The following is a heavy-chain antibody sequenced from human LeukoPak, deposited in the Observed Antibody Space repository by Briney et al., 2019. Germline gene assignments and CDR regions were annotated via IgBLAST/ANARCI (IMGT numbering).Heavy chain of an antibody. Sequence: PGGSLRLSCAASGFTVSSNYVSWVRQAPGKGLEWVSVIYSGGSTYYADSVKGRFTISRDNSKNTLYLQMNSLRAEDTAVYYCARDGGHSGYDFPDAFDIWGQGTMVTVSS. D-gene: IGHD5-12*01. V-gene: IGHV3-66*01. CDR1: GFTVSSNY. CDR2: IYSGGST. J-gene: IGHJ3*02. CDR3: ARDGGHSGYDFPDAFDI.